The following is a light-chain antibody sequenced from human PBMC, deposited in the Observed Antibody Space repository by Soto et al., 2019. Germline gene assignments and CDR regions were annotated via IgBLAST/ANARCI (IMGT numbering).Light chain of an antibody. Sequence: QSALTQPASVSGSPGQSITISCTGTSSDVGGYNYVSWYQQHPGTAPKLMIYDVSDRPSGVSNRFSGSKSGNTASLTSSGLQAEDEADYYCSSYSSTSTYVFGTGTKLTVL. V-gene: IGLV2-14*01. CDR2: DVS. CDR1: SSDVGGYNY. CDR3: SSYSSTSTYV. J-gene: IGLJ1*01.